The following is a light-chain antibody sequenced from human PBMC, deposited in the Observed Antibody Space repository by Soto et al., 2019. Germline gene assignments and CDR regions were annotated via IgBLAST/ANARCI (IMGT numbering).Light chain of an antibody. CDR2: WGF. CDR1: QSVLYSSNNKNY. J-gene: IGKJ1*01. V-gene: IGKV4-1*01. Sequence: DIVMTQSPDSLAVSLGERATINCKSSQSVLYSSNNKNYLAWYQQKPGQSPKLLISWGFIRESGVPDRFSGIGSGTDFTLTISSLQAEDVAVYYCHQYYGSPPRTFGQGTKVEIK. CDR3: HQYYGSPPRT.